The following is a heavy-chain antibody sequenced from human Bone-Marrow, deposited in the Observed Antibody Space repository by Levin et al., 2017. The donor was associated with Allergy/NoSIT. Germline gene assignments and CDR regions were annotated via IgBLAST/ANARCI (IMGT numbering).Heavy chain of an antibody. CDR1: GFTFSSYA. CDR2: ISGSGGST. J-gene: IGHJ4*02. Sequence: GGSLRLSCAASGFTFSSYAMSWVRQAPGKGLEWVSAISGSGGSTYYADSVKGRFTISRDNSKNTLYLQMNSLRAEDTAVYYCAKSCGSGSYYNVEYWGQGTLVTVSS. CDR3: AKSCGSGSYYNVEY. D-gene: IGHD3-10*01. V-gene: IGHV3-23*01.